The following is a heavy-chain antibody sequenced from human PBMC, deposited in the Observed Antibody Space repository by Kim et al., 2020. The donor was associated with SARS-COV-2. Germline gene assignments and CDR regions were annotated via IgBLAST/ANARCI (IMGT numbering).Heavy chain of an antibody. D-gene: IGHD3-3*01. Sequence: ASVKVSCKASGYTFTSYAMNWVRQAPGQGLEWMGWINTNTGNPTYAQGFTGRFVFSLDTSVSTAYLQISSLKAEDTAVYYCARADVTTIFGVVIIPVHDFDYGGQGTLVTVSS. CDR1: GYTFTSYA. CDR2: INTNTGNP. V-gene: IGHV7-4-1*02. CDR3: ARADVTTIFGVVIIPVHDFDY. J-gene: IGHJ4*02.